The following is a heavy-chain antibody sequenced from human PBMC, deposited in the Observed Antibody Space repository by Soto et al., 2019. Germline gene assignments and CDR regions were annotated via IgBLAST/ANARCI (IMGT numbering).Heavy chain of an antibody. CDR2: FDPEDGET. Sequence: ASVKVSCKVSGYTLTELSMHWVRQAPGKGLEWMGGFDPEDGETIYAQKFQGRVTMTEDTSTDTAYMELSSLRSEDTAVYYCATALGSYTIYYYYGMDVWGQGTTVTVSS. J-gene: IGHJ6*02. D-gene: IGHD3-10*01. CDR1: GYTLTELS. CDR3: ATALGSYTIYYYYGMDV. V-gene: IGHV1-24*01.